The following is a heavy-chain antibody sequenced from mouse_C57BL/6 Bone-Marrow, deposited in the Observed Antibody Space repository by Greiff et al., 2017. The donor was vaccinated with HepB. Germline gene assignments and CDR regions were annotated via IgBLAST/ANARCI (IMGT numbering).Heavy chain of an antibody. CDR1: GYTFTSYW. V-gene: IGHV1-5*01. D-gene: IGHD2-4*01. J-gene: IGHJ2*01. CDR2: IYPGNSDT. Sequence: EVKLVESGTVLARPGASVKMSCKTSGYTFTSYWMHWVKQRPGQGLEWIGAIYPGNSDTSYNQKFKGKAKLTAVTSASTAYMELSSLTNEDSAVYYCTRGPSTMITTVFDYWGQGTTLTVSS. CDR3: TRGPSTMITTVFDY.